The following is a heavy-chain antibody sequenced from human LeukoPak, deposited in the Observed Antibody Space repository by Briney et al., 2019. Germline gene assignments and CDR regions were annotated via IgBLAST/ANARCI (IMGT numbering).Heavy chain of an antibody. CDR3: ARLELLWFGVDY. Sequence: SETLSLTCTVSGGSISSSSYYWGWIRQPPGKGLEWIGSIYYSGSTYYNPSLKSRVTISVDTSKNQFSLKLSSVTAADTAVYYCARLELLWFGVDYWGQGTLVTVPS. J-gene: IGHJ4*02. V-gene: IGHV4-39*01. CDR1: GGSISSSSYY. D-gene: IGHD3-10*01. CDR2: IYYSGST.